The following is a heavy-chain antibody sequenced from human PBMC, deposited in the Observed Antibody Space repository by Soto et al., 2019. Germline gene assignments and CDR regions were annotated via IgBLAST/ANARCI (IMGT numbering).Heavy chain of an antibody. Sequence: GGSLRLSCAASGFSFSNDWMTWGRQAPGKGLEWVANIKEDGSDKTFVGSVKGRFTISRDNAKNLLYLQMNSLRAEDTAVYYCARGDDTSGYRPNDYWGQGTLVTV. D-gene: IGHD3-22*01. CDR2: IKEDGSDK. J-gene: IGHJ4*02. V-gene: IGHV3-7*04. CDR1: GFSFSNDW. CDR3: ARGDDTSGYRPNDY.